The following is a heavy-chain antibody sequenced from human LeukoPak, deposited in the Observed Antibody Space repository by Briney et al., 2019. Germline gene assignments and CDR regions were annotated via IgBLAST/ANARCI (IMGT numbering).Heavy chain of an antibody. CDR3: ARGETISGVGILLFDY. V-gene: IGHV7-4-1*02. CDR1: GYTFTSYA. D-gene: IGHD5-18*01. CDR2: INTNTGNP. Sequence: ASVKVSCKASGYTFTSYAMNWVRQAPGQGLEWMGWINTNTGNPTYAQGFTGRSVFSLDTSVSTAYLQISSLKAEDTAVYYCARGETISGVGILLFDYWGQGTLVTVSS. J-gene: IGHJ4*02.